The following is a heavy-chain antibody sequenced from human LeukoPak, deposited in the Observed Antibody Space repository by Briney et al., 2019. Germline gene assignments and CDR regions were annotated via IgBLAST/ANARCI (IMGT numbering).Heavy chain of an antibody. V-gene: IGHV3-30-3*01. CDR3: ARGRYDSSPPDS. CDR1: GFTFSSYA. J-gene: IGHJ4*02. D-gene: IGHD3-22*01. CDR2: ISYDGTNK. Sequence: GGSLRLSCAASGFTFSSYAMHWVRQAPGKGLEWVAVISYDGTNKYYADSVKGRFTISRDNSKNTLSLQMNTLRVEVTAVYYCARGRYDSSPPDSWGQGTLVTVSS.